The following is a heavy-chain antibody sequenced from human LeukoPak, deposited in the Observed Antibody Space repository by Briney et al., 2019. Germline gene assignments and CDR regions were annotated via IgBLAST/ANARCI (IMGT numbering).Heavy chain of an antibody. D-gene: IGHD3-22*01. CDR3: ARDYYDSSGYSIPLDY. Sequence: PGGSLRLSCAASGFTFSSYWMHWVRQAPGKGLVWVSRINSDGSRTNQADSVKGRFTISRDNAKNSLYLQMNSLRAEDTAVYYCARDYYDSSGYSIPLDYWGQGTLVTVSS. V-gene: IGHV3-74*01. CDR1: GFTFSSYW. J-gene: IGHJ4*02. CDR2: INSDGSRT.